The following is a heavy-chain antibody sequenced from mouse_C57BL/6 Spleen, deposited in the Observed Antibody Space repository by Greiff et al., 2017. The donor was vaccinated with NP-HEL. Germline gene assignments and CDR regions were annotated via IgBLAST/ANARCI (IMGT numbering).Heavy chain of an antibody. CDR1: GYTFTDYE. D-gene: IGHD2-5*01. J-gene: IGHJ2*01. CDR3: TGSNYDFDY. Sequence: QVQLKESGAELVRPGASVTLSCKASGYTFTDYEMHWVKQTPVHGLEWIGAIDPETGGTAYNQKFKGKAILTADKSSSTAYMELRSLTSEDSAVYYCTGSNYDFDYWGQGTTLTVSS. V-gene: IGHV1-15*01. CDR2: IDPETGGT.